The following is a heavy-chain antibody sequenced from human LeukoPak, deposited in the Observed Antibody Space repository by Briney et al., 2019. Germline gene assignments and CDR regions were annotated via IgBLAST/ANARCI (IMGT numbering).Heavy chain of an antibody. Sequence: QPGGSLRLSCAASGFTFSSYAMSWVRQAPGKGLEWVSAISGSGGSTYYADSVKGRFTISRDNSKNTLYLQMNSLRAEDTAVYYCARPNYYYYGMDVWGQGTTVTVSS. CDR2: ISGSGGST. V-gene: IGHV3-23*01. J-gene: IGHJ6*02. CDR1: GFTFSSYA. CDR3: ARPNYYYYGMDV.